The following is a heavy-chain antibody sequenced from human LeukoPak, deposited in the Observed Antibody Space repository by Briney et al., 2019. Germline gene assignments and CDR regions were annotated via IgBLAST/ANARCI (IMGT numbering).Heavy chain of an antibody. V-gene: IGHV3-23*01. D-gene: IGHD2/OR15-2a*01. Sequence: GGSLRLSCEGSGFTFSTYAMSWVRQAPGKGLEWVSGIGGSSFTKDNAESVKGRFTSFTKDSAESVKGRFTISRDNAKNTVYLQMNSLRADDTAIYYCAYSTFWGRTWYFDLWGRGTLVTVSS. J-gene: IGHJ2*01. CDR1: GFTFSTYA. CDR3: AYSTFWGRTWYFDL. CDR2: IGGSSFTK.